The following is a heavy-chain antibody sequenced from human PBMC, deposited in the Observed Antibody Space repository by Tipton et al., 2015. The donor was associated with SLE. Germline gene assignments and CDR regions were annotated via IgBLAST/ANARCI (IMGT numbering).Heavy chain of an antibody. CDR1: GGSISSHY. D-gene: IGHD3-22*01. V-gene: IGHV4-59*11. Sequence: TLSLTCTVSGGSISSHYWNWIRQPPGKGLEWIGSIYYSGSTYYNPSLKSRVTISVDTSKNQFSLKLSSVTAADTAVYYCARTSPYYYDSSGYYGDAFDIWGQGTMVTVSS. J-gene: IGHJ3*02. CDR2: IYYSGST. CDR3: ARTSPYYYDSSGYYGDAFDI.